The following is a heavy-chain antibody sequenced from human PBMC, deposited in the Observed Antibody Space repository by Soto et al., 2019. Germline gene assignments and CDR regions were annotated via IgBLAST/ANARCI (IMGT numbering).Heavy chain of an antibody. V-gene: IGHV4-30-2*06. CDR3: ARVPGVVVSADDAFDI. CDR2: IYHSGST. J-gene: IGHJ3*02. CDR1: GASVSSGGFS. Sequence: SETLSLTCVVSGASVSSGGFSWSWIRQSTGRGLEWIGYIYHSGSTQSNPSLKSRATMSLDRSKNHFSLRLTSVTAADTAVYYCARVPGVVVSADDAFDIWGPGTRVTVSS. D-gene: IGHD2-21*02.